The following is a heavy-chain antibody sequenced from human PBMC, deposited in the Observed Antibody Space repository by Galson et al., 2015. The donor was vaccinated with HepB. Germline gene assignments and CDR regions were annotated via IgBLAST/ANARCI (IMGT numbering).Heavy chain of an antibody. CDR1: GGSFSGYY. D-gene: IGHD4-17*01. CDR2: INHSGST. J-gene: IGHJ6*03. Sequence: SETLSLTCAVYGGSFSGYYWSWIRQPPGKGLEWIGEINHSGSTNYDPSLKSRVTISVDTSKNQFSLKLSSVTAADTAVYYCARDLYDYGDPGDYYYYMDVWGKGTTVTVSS. V-gene: IGHV4-34*01. CDR3: ARDLYDYGDPGDYYYYMDV.